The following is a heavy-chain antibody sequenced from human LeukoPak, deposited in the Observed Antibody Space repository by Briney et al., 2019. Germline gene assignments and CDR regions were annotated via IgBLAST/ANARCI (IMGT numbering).Heavy chain of an antibody. CDR1: GFPFSSYW. J-gene: IGHJ4*02. Sequence: GGSLRLSCEPSGFPFSSYWMLWVRHAPGKGLVWVSRISGDGTIKTYADFVRARFTISRDNTKNILYLQMNSLKVEDTATYFCSRSQFDYWGQGVLVTVSP. V-gene: IGHV3-74*03. CDR2: ISGDGTIK. CDR3: SRSQFDY.